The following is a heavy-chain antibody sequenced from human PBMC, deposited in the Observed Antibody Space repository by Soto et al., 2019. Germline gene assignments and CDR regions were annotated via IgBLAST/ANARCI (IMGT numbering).Heavy chain of an antibody. V-gene: IGHV4-39*01. CDR2: IYYGGST. D-gene: IGHD3-16*01. CDR1: GDSINSGSYY. J-gene: IGHJ5*02. Sequence: TLSLTCAVSGDSINSGSYYWGWIRQPPGKGLEWIASIYYGGSTYYNPSLKSRVTLSVDTSKNHFSLRLRSVTAADTSVYYCARHSPRSVNRLLGKNNWFDPWGQGILVTVSS. CDR3: ARHSPRSVNRLLGKNNWFDP.